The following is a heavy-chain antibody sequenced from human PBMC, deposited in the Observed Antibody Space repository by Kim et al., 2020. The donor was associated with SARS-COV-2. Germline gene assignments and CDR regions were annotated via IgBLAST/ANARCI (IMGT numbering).Heavy chain of an antibody. V-gene: IGHV3-30-3*01. D-gene: IGHD4-17*01. J-gene: IGHJ4*01. CDR2: ISYDGSNK. CDR1: GFTFSSYA. CDR3: ARDMTTVTTTTPFDY. Sequence: GGSLRLSCAASGFTFSSYAMHWVRQAPGKGLEWVAVISYDGSNKYYADSVKGRFTISRDNSKNTLYLQMNSLRAEDTAVYYCARDMTTVTTTTPFDYWG.